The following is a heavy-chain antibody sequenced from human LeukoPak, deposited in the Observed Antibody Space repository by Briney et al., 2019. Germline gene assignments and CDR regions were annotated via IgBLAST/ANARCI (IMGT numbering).Heavy chain of an antibody. CDR2: IYTSGST. J-gene: IGHJ4*02. CDR1: GGSISSGSYY. D-gene: IGHD3-3*01. CDR3: ARGPTPYFGVVIAYFDY. V-gene: IGHV4-61*02. Sequence: SQTLSLTCTVSGGSISSGSYYWSWIRQPAGKGLEWIGRIYTSGSTNYNPSLKSRVTISVDTSKNQFSLKLSSVTAADTAVYYCARGPTPYFGVVIAYFDYWGQGTLVTVSS.